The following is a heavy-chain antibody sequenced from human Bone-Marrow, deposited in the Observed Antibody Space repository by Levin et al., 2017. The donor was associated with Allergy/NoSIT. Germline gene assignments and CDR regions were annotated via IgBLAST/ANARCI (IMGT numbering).Heavy chain of an antibody. CDR2: IYHSGST. CDR3: AKSLWFGAYFDY. V-gene: IGHV4-30-2*01. D-gene: IGHD3-10*01. CDR1: GGSISSGGYS. J-gene: IGHJ4*02. Sequence: SETLSLTCAVSGGSISSGGYSWSWIRQPPGKGLEWIGYIYHSGSTYYNPSLKSRVTISMDRSKNHFSLNLTSVTAADTAVYLCAKSLWFGAYFDYWGQGTLVTVSS.